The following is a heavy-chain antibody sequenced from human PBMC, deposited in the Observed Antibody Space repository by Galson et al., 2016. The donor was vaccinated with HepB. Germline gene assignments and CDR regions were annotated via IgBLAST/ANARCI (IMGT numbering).Heavy chain of an antibody. Sequence: SETLSLTCTVSGGSINGYFWSWIRQPPGKGLEWIGYMYYGGTTNYSPSLRGRLTLSLDTSKKQVSLNLNSLTSADSAVYYCARYYMVRGMYYRGFDGWGPGTTVTVSS. CDR3: ARYYMVRGMYYRGFDG. J-gene: IGHJ6*02. CDR2: MYYGGTT. D-gene: IGHD3-10*01. CDR1: GGSINGYF. V-gene: IGHV4-59*01.